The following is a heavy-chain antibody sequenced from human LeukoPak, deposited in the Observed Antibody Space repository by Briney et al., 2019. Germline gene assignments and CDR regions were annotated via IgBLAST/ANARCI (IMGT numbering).Heavy chain of an antibody. CDR3: ARLATYGDFSD. CDR1: GDSISGYY. Sequence: PSETLSLTCTVSGDSISGYYWSWVRQPPGKGLEWIGYIFHSGSTKYNPSLESRVTISIDTSKNLFSLRLSSVTAADTAVYYCARLATYGDFSDWGQGTLVTVSS. D-gene: IGHD4-17*01. J-gene: IGHJ4*02. V-gene: IGHV4-59*08. CDR2: IFHSGST.